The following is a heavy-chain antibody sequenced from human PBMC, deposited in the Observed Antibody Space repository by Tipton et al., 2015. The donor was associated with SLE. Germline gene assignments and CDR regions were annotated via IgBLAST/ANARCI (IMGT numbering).Heavy chain of an antibody. D-gene: IGHD6-19*01. Sequence: TLSLTCTVSGGSISSSSYYWGWIRQPPGKGLEWIGSIYYSGNTYYNPSLKSRVTISVDTSKNQFSLKLSSVTAADTAVYYCARQRGRWLLDAFDIWGQGTMVTVSS. CDR2: IYYSGNT. V-gene: IGHV4-39*01. CDR1: GGSISSSSYY. J-gene: IGHJ3*02. CDR3: ARQRGRWLLDAFDI.